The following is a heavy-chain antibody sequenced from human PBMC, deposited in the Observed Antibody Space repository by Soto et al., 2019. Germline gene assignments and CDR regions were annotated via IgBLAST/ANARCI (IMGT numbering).Heavy chain of an antibody. D-gene: IGHD3-9*01. CDR2: IYYSGST. CDR1: GGSIGSGGYY. V-gene: IGHV4-31*03. Sequence: TLSLTCTVSGGSIGSGGYYWSWIRQHPGKGLEWIGYIYYSGSTYYNPSLKSRVTISVDTSKNQFSLKLSSVTAADTAVYYFARDRSELRYFDWELDYWGQGTLVTVSS. CDR3: ARDRSELRYFDWELDY. J-gene: IGHJ4*02.